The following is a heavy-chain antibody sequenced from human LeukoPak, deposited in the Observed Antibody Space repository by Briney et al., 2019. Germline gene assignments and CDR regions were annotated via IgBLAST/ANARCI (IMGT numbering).Heavy chain of an antibody. CDR2: IGYSGSPI. V-gene: IGHV3-48*01. CDR1: GDSFISHT. Sequence: GGSLRLSCAGSGDSFISHTMIWVRQAPGKGLEWTSYIGYSGSPIYYADSVKGRFGISGDDAKTSLYLHMNSLRAEDTAFYYCAREYDSRARFDSWGQGILVTVSS. J-gene: IGHJ4*02. CDR3: AREYDSRARFDS. D-gene: IGHD4-11*01.